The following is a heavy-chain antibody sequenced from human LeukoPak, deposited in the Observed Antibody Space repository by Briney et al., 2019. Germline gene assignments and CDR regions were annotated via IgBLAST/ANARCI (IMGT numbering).Heavy chain of an antibody. D-gene: IGHD1-26*01. CDR1: GFTVSSNY. CDR2: IYSGGST. V-gene: IGHV3-53*01. CDR3: ARPKTSGSYEFDY. Sequence: GGALRLSCAASGFTVSSNYMSWVRQAPGKGLEWVSVIYSGGSTYYADSVKGRFTISRDNSKNTLYLQMNSLRAEDTAVYYCARPKTSGSYEFDYWGQGTLVTVSS. J-gene: IGHJ4*02.